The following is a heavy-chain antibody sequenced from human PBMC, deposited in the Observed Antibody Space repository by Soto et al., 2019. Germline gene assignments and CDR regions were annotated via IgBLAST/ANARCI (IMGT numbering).Heavy chain of an antibody. V-gene: IGHV1-69*13. CDR2: IIPIFGTA. CDR1: GGTFSSYA. J-gene: IGHJ3*02. CDR3: ASPSHDSIGYCSAQDAFDI. D-gene: IGHD3-22*01. Sequence: GASVKVSCKASGGTFSSYAISWVRQAPGQGLEWMGGIIPIFGTANYAQKFQGRVTITADESTSTAYMELSSLRSEDTAVYYCASPSHDSIGYCSAQDAFDIWGQGTMVTVSS.